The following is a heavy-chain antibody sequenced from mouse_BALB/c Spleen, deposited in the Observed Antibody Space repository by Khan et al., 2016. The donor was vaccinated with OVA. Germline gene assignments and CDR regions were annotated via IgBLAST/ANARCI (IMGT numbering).Heavy chain of an antibody. CDR2: ISYSGGT. D-gene: IGHD1-1*01. Sequence: EVQLVESGPGLVKPSQSLSLTCTVTGYSITSGYAWNWIRQFAGNKLEWMGYISYSGGTSYNPSLKSRISITRDTAKNQFFLQLNSVTTEDTATNYCARGNYYGYYFDYWGQGTPLTVSS. V-gene: IGHV3-2*02. J-gene: IGHJ2*01. CDR3: ARGNYYGYYFDY. CDR1: GYSITSGYA.